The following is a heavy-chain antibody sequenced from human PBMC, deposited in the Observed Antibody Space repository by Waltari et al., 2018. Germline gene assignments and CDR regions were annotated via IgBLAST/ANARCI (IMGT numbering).Heavy chain of an antibody. J-gene: IGHJ5*02. V-gene: IGHV3-9*01. CDR3: AKGNRRNPKGRGTGTQDWFDP. D-gene: IGHD1-7*01. CDR1: GFTFDDYA. CDR2: ISWNSGSR. Sequence: EVQLVESGGGLVQPGRSLRLSCAASGFTFDDYAMHWVRQAPGKGLEWVSGISWNSGSRGYADSVKGRFTISRDNAKNSLYLQMNSLRAEDTALYYCAKGNRRNPKGRGTGTQDWFDPWGQGTLVTVSS.